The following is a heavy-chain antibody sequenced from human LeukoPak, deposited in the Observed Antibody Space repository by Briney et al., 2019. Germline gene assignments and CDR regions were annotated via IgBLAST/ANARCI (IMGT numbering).Heavy chain of an antibody. V-gene: IGHV1-2*02. Sequence: GASVKVSCKASGYTFTGYYIHWVRQAPGQGLEWMGWVNPKRGDTDYAQRFQGRITMARDTSMSTAFMEPYSLTSDDTAVYYCVRDIAGSEYDNSGAYWGQGTLVTVS. D-gene: IGHD3-22*01. CDR2: VNPKRGDT. CDR1: GYTFTGYY. J-gene: IGHJ4*02. CDR3: VRDIAGSEYDNSGAY.